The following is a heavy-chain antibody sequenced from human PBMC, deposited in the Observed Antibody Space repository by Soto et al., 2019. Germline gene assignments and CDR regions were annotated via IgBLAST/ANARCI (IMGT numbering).Heavy chain of an antibody. J-gene: IGHJ5*01. CDR3: STRAYDTNGYYRFDP. CDR1: GGSFSGHS. CDR2: INHSGRV. Sequence: QVQLQQWGAGLLKPSETLSLTCAVYGGSFSGHSWPWIRQSPGKGLDWIGDINHSGRVNYSPSLRSRVTISLDTSKNQFYLPLRAVTAADTAMYYCSTRAYDTNGYYRFDPWGQGTLVTISS. D-gene: IGHD3-22*01. V-gene: IGHV4-34*01.